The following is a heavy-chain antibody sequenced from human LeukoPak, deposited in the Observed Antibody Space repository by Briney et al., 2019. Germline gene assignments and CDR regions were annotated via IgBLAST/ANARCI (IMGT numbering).Heavy chain of an antibody. CDR3: ARAVVVPAADDYYYYGMDV. CDR2: ISSSSSYI. CDR1: GFTFSSYS. J-gene: IGHJ6*02. V-gene: IGHV3-21*01. Sequence: GGSLRLSCAASGFTFSSYSMNWVRQAPGKGLEWVSSISSSSSYIYYADSVKGRFTISRDNAKNSLYLQMNSLRAEDTAVYYCARAVVVPAADDYYYYGMDVWGQGTTVTVSS. D-gene: IGHD2-2*01.